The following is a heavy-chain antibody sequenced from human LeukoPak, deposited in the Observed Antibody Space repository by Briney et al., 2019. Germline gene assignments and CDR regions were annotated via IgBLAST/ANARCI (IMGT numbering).Heavy chain of an antibody. CDR2: IAVGSGNT. Sequence: ASVKVSCKASGYTFTSSAVQWVRQARGQRLEWIGWIAVGSGNTNYAQKFQERVTITRDMSTSTAYMELSSLRSEDTAVYYCAAAIRIGAFDIWGQGTMVTVSS. CDR3: AAAIRIGAFDI. J-gene: IGHJ3*02. CDR1: GYTFTSSA. D-gene: IGHD2/OR15-2a*01. V-gene: IGHV1-58*01.